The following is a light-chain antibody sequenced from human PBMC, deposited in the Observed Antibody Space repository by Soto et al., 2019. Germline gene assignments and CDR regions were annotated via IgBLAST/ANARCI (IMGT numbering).Light chain of an antibody. CDR1: QNVESSY. CDR2: GAS. V-gene: IGKV3-20*01. Sequence: ESGWTTYPGNLSLSPGERATLSCRASQNVESSYLAWYRQIPGQAPRLLVYGASSSANGIADRFSGSGSGTDFTLTISRLELEDFAVYDSQHYGLLEWRFGEGTKVDI. J-gene: IGKJ1*01. CDR3: QHYGLLEWR.